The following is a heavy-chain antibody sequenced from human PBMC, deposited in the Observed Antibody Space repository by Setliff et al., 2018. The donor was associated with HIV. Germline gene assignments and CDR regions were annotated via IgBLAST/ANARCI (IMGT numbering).Heavy chain of an antibody. CDR3: ASYGGGSENDAFRV. CDR2: IYYRGNT. J-gene: IGHJ3*01. D-gene: IGHD4-17*01. V-gene: IGHV4-39*01. CDR1: GGSIRSSSYY. Sequence: SETLSLTCNVSGGSIRSSSYYWGWIRQPPGKGLEWIGSIYYRGNTYYNPSLKSRVTISVDTSKNQFSLKLTSVTAADTAVYYCASYGGGSENDAFRVWGQGTMVTVSS.